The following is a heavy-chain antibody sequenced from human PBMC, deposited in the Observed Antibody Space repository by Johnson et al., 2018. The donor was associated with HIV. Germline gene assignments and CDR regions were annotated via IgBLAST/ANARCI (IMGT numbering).Heavy chain of an antibody. CDR3: ARDLAALDAFDI. CDR1: GFTFDNYA. D-gene: IGHD6-6*01. J-gene: IGHJ3*02. V-gene: IGHV3-43D*03. CDR2: ISWDGGNS. Sequence: VQLVESGGGMVQPGGSLRLSCAVSGFTFDNYAMHWVRQAPGKGLEWVSLISWDGGNSYYADSVQGRFTISRDNSKKSLYLQMNSLRAEDTAVYYCARDLAALDAFDIWGQGTMVTVSS.